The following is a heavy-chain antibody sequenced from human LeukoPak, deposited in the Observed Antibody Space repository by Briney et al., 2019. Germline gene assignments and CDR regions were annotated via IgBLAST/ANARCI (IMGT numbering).Heavy chain of an antibody. CDR1: GFTFSSYG. V-gene: IGHV3-33*01. D-gene: IGHD2/OR15-2a*01. CDR3: AREGPRGNSQFDY. CDR2: IWYDGSNK. J-gene: IGHJ4*02. Sequence: GGSLRLSCAASGFTFSSYGMHWVRQAPGKGLEWVALIWYDGSNKYYTDSVKGRLTISRDNSKNTLYLQMNSLRAEDAAIYYCAREGPRGNSQFDYWGQGTLVTVSS.